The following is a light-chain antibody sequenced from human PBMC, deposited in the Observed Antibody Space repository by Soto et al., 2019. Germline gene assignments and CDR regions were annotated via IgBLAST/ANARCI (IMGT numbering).Light chain of an antibody. J-gene: IGKJ1*01. Sequence: PGERATLSCMASQSLSSGYLAWYQQKPGQAPRILIYAASSRATGIPARFSGSGSGTDFTLTISSLEPEDFAVYYCQQRSNWWTFGQGTKVDIK. V-gene: IGKV3D-20*02. CDR3: QQRSNWWT. CDR1: QSLSSGY. CDR2: AAS.